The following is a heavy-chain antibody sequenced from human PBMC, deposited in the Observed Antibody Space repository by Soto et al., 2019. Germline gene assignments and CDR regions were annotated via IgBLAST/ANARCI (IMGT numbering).Heavy chain of an antibody. J-gene: IGHJ4*02. D-gene: IGHD3-10*01. CDR3: ARDGYDGSGSPYPAY. Sequence: SETLSLTCSVSGGSMSAYFWSWIRQSPGKGLEWIGYIYYLGSTDYNPSLTSRVTISVDTSKRQFSLRLTSVTAADTAVYYCARDGYDGSGSPYPAYWGPGTQVTVSS. CDR1: GGSMSAYF. CDR2: IYYLGST. V-gene: IGHV4-59*01.